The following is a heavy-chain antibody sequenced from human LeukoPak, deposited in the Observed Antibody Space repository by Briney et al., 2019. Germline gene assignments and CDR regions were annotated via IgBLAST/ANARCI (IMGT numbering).Heavy chain of an antibody. CDR1: GGTFSSYV. D-gene: IGHD3-22*01. CDR3: ARDPGDSSGYYSSRNYYFDC. V-gene: IGHV1-69*05. CDR2: IIPIFGTA. Sequence: ASVKVSCKASGGTFSSYVISWVRQAAGQGLEWMGGIIPIFGTANYAQKFQGRVTITTDESTSTAYMELTSLRSEDTAVYYCARDPGDSSGYYSSRNYYFDCWGQGTLVTVSS. J-gene: IGHJ4*02.